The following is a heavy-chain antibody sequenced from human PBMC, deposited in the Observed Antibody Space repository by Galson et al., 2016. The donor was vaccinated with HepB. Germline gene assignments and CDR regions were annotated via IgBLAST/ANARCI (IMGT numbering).Heavy chain of an antibody. J-gene: IGHJ6*02. V-gene: IGHV3-33*01. D-gene: IGHD6-13*01. Sequence: SLRLSCAASGFTFSSYGMHWVRQAPGEGLEWLAVIWYDATNKYYADSVKGRFTISRDNSKSTLYLQMNSLRAEDTAGYYCARAAAAGYYYYYYGMDVWGQGTTVTVAS. CDR2: IWYDATNK. CDR3: ARAAAAGYYYYYYGMDV. CDR1: GFTFSSYG.